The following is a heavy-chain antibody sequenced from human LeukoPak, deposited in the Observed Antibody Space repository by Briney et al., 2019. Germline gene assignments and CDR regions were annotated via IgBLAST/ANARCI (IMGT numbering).Heavy chain of an antibody. V-gene: IGHV3-49*03. CDR3: TRAPPTRY. CDR1: GFTFGDYT. CDR2: IRKKADGGTP. Sequence: GGSLRLSCTASGFTFGDYTITWIRQAPGKGLEWVGFIRKKADGGTPEYAAPVKGRFIISRDDSKSIAYLQMNSLKTDDTAVYYCTRAPPTRYWGQGTLVSVSS. D-gene: IGHD1-26*01. J-gene: IGHJ4*02.